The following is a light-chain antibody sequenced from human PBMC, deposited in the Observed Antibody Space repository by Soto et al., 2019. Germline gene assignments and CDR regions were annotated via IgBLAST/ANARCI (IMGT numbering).Light chain of an antibody. CDR3: QQYNSPPYT. CDR1: QSILYSSNSKNQ. Sequence: DIVMTQSPDSLAVSLGERATINCKSSQSILYSSNSKNQLAWYQQKPGQPPKLLMYWASTRQSGVPDRFSGSESGTDFTLTISSLQAEDVAVYYCQQYNSPPYTFGQGTKLEI. CDR2: WAS. J-gene: IGKJ2*01. V-gene: IGKV4-1*01.